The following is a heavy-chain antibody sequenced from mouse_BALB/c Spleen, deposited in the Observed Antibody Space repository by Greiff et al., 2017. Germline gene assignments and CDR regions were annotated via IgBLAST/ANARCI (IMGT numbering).Heavy chain of an antibody. V-gene: IGHV2-9*02. J-gene: IGHJ2*01. CDR1: GFSLTSYG. Sequence: VKLMESGPGLVAPSQSLSITCTVSGFSLTSYGVHWVRQPPGKGLEWLGVIWAGGSTNYNSALMSRLSISKDNSKSQVFLKMNSLQTDDTAMYYCARDREITTAQGGYYFDYWGQGTTLTVSS. CDR3: ARDREITTAQGGYYFDY. CDR2: IWAGGST. D-gene: IGHD1-2*01.